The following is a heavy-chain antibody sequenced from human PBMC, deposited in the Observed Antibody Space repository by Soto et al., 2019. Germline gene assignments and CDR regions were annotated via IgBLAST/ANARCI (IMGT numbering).Heavy chain of an antibody. V-gene: IGHV2-5*02. CDR3: AHRRHPYYDSSGFGAFDI. Sequence: GSGPTLVNPTQTLTLTFIFSGFSLSTTGVGVGWIRQPPGKALEWLGIIYWDDDKRYSPSLKSRLTITKDTSKNQVVLTMTNMDPVDTATYYCAHRRHPYYDSSGFGAFDIWGQGTMVTVSS. J-gene: IGHJ3*02. CDR1: GFSLSTTGVG. CDR2: IYWDDDK. D-gene: IGHD3-22*01.